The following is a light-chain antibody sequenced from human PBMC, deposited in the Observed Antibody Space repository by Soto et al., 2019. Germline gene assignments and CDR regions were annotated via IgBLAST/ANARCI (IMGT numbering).Light chain of an antibody. Sequence: EIVLTQSPGTLSLSPGERATLSCRASERLSSVYLAWYQQRPGQPPRLLIYGASNRATGIPDRFSGSGSGTDFTLTISTLQSEDFAVYYCQQYNNWPWTFGQGTKVDIK. V-gene: IGKV3D-15*01. CDR1: ERLSSVY. CDR2: GAS. CDR3: QQYNNWPWT. J-gene: IGKJ1*01.